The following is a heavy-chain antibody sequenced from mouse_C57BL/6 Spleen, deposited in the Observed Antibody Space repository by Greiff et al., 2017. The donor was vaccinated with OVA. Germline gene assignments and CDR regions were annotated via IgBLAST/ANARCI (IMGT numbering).Heavy chain of an antibody. V-gene: IGHV1-74*01. D-gene: IGHD2-3*01. CDR3: AIDGYHYAMDY. CDR2: IHPSDSDT. Sequence: QVQLHQPGAELVKPGASVKVSCKASGYTFTSYWMHWVKQRPGQGLEWIGRIHPSDSDTNYNQKFKGKATLTVDKSSSTAYMQLSSLTSEDSAVYYCAIDGYHYAMDYWGQGTSVTVSS. J-gene: IGHJ4*01. CDR1: GYTFTSYW.